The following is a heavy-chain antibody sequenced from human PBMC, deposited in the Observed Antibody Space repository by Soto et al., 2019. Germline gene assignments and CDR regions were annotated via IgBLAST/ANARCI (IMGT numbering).Heavy chain of an antibody. CDR1: GGSISTSNW. J-gene: IGHJ6*02. D-gene: IGHD1-26*01. CDR3: ARAPWEPLYYYGMDV. Sequence: SETLSLTCAVSGGSISTSNWWSWVRQPPGKGLEWIGEIYHSGSTNYNPSLKSRVTISVDKSKNQFSLKLSSVTAADTAVYYCARAPWEPLYYYGMDVWGQGTTVTVSS. CDR2: IYHSGST. V-gene: IGHV4-4*02.